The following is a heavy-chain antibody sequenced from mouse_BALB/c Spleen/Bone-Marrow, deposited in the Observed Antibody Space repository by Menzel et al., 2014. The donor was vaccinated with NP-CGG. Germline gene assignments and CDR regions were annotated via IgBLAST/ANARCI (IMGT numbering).Heavy chain of an antibody. CDR1: GFTFSDYY. D-gene: IGHD4-1*01. CDR2: ISNGGGSST. V-gene: IGHV5-12*02. CDR3: ASPGTY. Sequence: EVMLVESGGGLVQPGGSLKLSCATSGFTFSDYYMYWVRQTPEKRLEWVAYISNGGGSSTYYPDTVKGRFTISRDNAKNTLSLQMGRLKSEDTAVYYCASPGTYWGQGTLVTVSA. J-gene: IGHJ3*01.